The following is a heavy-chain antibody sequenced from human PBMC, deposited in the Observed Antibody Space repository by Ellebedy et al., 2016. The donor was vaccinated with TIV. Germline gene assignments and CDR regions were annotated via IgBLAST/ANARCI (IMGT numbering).Heavy chain of an antibody. Sequence: GESLKISXEASGFPFSRYTMNWVRLAPGKGLEWLSYLDTSSRTIQYADSVKGRFTISRDNAENSLYLRMTGLRVEDTAVYYCARDPADDAFDLWGRGTVVTVSS. J-gene: IGHJ3*01. CDR3: ARDPADDAFDL. CDR1: GFPFSRYT. V-gene: IGHV3-48*01. CDR2: LDTSSRTI.